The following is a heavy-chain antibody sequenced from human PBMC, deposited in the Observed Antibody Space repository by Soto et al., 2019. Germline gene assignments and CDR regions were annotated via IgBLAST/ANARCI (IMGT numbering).Heavy chain of an antibody. V-gene: IGHV3-48*01. J-gene: IGHJ4*02. Sequence: PGGSLRLSCAASGLTFSSYSMNWVRQAPGKGLEWVSYISSSSSTIYYADSVKGRFTISRDNAKNSLYLQMNSLRAEDTAVYYCARVMTTVTTIPSGFDYWGQGTLVTVSS. CDR1: GLTFSSYS. D-gene: IGHD4-17*01. CDR2: ISSSSSTI. CDR3: ARVMTTVTTIPSGFDY.